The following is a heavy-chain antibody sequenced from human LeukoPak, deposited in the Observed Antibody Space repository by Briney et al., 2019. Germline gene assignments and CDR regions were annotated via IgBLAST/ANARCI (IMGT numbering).Heavy chain of an antibody. CDR1: GYIFTNYW. V-gene: IGHV5-51*01. Sequence: SGGSLKISCKSSGYIFTNYWIAWVRQMPGKGLEWMGIIYPGDSDIRYSPSFQGQVTISADKSISTAYLQWSSLKASDTAIYYCARRRGYTSSWYDYWGQGTLVTVSS. CDR3: ARRRGYTSSWYDY. D-gene: IGHD6-13*01. CDR2: IYPGDSDI. J-gene: IGHJ4*02.